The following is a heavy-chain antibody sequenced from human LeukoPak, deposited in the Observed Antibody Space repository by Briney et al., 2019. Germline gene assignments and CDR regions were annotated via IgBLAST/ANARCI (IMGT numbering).Heavy chain of an antibody. D-gene: IGHD2-15*01. Sequence: GGSLRLACSASGFTFSGYAMSWARQAPGRGLEGVSGFGSDGETHYAESVQGRFAISRDTSKTTLYLQMNNLRAEDTALYYCARDLHYWVAMDLWAQGTTVTVAS. CDR3: ARDLHYWVAMDL. CDR2: FGSDGET. J-gene: IGHJ6*02. V-gene: IGHV3-23*01. CDR1: GFTFSGYA.